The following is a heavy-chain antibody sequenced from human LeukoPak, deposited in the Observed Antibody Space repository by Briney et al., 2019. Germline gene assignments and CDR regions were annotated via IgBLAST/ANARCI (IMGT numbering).Heavy chain of an antibody. J-gene: IGHJ4*02. CDR1: GFTFSNYA. CDR2: ISVGAEYI. CDR3: ASGPPFLKYFEY. Sequence: GGSLRLSCAASGFTFSNYAMNWFRQAPGKGLEWVSTISVGAEYIFYADSVKGRFTISRDDSNNALYLRMHSLRAEDTALYYCASGPPFLKYFEYWGQGTLVTVSS. V-gene: IGHV3-23*01. D-gene: IGHD3-3*01.